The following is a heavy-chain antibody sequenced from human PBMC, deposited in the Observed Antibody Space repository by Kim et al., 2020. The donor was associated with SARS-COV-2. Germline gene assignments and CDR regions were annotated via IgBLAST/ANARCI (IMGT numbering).Heavy chain of an antibody. V-gene: IGHV3-33*05. J-gene: IGHJ4*02. CDR1: GFTFSSYG. CDR3: ARDQGLRFLGWLPDY. D-gene: IGHD3-3*01. Sequence: GGSLRLSCAASGFTFSSYGMHWVRQAPCKGLEWVAVISYDGSNKYYADSVKGRFTISRDNPKNTLYLQMNSLRAEDTAVYYCARDQGLRFLGWLPDYWGQGTLVTVYS. CDR2: ISYDGSNK.